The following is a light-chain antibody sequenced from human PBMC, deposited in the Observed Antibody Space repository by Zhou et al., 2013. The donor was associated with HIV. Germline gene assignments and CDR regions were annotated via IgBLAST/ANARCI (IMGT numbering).Light chain of an antibody. CDR1: QSLLHSNGNNY. CDR3: QQLNSYLLT. J-gene: IGKJ4*01. Sequence: DIVMTQSPLSLPVTPGEPASISCRSSQSLLHSNGNNYLDWYLQKPGQTPQLLIYSLSRRASGVPDRFSGSGSGTDFTLTISSLQPEDFATYYCQQLNSYLLTFGGGTKVEIK. V-gene: IGKV2-28*01. CDR2: SLS.